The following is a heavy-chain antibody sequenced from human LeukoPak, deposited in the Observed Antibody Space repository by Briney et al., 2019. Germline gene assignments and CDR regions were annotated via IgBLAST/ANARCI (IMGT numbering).Heavy chain of an antibody. CDR3: AKDRITGTPYYFDY. V-gene: IGHV3-23*01. Sequence: PGGSLRLSCAASGFTFSSYAMSWVRRAPGKGLEWVLGISASGGSSYYADSVKGRFTISRDNSKNTLYLQMDSLRAEDTAVYYCAKDRITGTPYYFDYWGQGTLVTVSS. D-gene: IGHD1-20*01. CDR1: GFTFSSYA. J-gene: IGHJ4*02. CDR2: ISASGGSS.